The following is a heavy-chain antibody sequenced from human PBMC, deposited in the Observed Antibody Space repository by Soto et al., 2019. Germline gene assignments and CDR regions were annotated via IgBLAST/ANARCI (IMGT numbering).Heavy chain of an antibody. V-gene: IGHV3-21*01. CDR1: GFTFSSYS. Sequence: EVQLVESGGGLVKPGGSLRLSCAASGFTFSSYSMNWVRQAPGKGLEWVSSISSSSSYIYYADSVKGRFTISRDNAKNSLYLQMNSLRAEDTAVYYCARDKFSGYFPWFDPWGQGTLVTVSS. D-gene: IGHD3-22*01. J-gene: IGHJ5*02. CDR2: ISSSSSYI. CDR3: ARDKFSGYFPWFDP.